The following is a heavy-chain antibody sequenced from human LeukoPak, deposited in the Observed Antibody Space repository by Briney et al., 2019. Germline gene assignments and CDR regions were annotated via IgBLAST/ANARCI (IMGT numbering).Heavy chain of an antibody. D-gene: IGHD2-2*01. CDR2: IYRGGST. CDR1: GFTVSSNY. Sequence: GGSLRLSCAASGFTVSSNYMSWVRQAPGKGLEWASIIYRGGSTYYADSVKGRFTISRDNSKNTLYLQMNSLRAEDTAVYYCAKDRVVVPAAMLGYWGQGTLVTVSS. CDR3: AKDRVVVPAAMLGY. J-gene: IGHJ4*02. V-gene: IGHV3-53*01.